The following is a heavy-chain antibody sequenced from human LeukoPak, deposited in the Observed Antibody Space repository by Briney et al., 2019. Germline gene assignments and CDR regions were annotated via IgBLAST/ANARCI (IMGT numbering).Heavy chain of an antibody. CDR1: GFTFSSYW. CDR2: INSDGSGM. CDR3: TRGGSGGNWFDP. Sequence: GGSLRLSCAASGFTFSSYWMLWVRQAPGKGLVWVSRINSDGSGMVYADSVKGRFTISRDNAKNTLYLQMNSLRAEDTAVYYCTRGGSGGNWFDPWGQGILVTVSS. J-gene: IGHJ5*02. V-gene: IGHV3-74*01. D-gene: IGHD2-15*01.